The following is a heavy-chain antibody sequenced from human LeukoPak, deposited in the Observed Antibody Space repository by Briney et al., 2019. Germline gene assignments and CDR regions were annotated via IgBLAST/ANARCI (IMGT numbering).Heavy chain of an antibody. V-gene: IGHV3-53*01. CDR3: ARVNYDKTAEAFDI. CDR2: IYSGGST. D-gene: IGHD3-22*01. J-gene: IGHJ3*02. Sequence: PGGSLRLSCAASGFTVSSNYMSWVRQAPGKGLEWVSVIYSGGSTYYADSVKGRFTISRDNSKNTLYLQMNSLRAEDTAVYYCARVNYDKTAEAFDIWGQGTMVTVSS. CDR1: GFTVSSNY.